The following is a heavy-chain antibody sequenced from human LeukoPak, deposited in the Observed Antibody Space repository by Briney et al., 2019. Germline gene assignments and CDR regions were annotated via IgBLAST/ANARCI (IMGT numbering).Heavy chain of an antibody. J-gene: IGHJ5*02. CDR1: GFTFGSHA. Sequence: GGSLRLSCVASGFTFGSHAMASVRHTPEKGLEWVSVIRSDTGTDYADSVKGRFTVSRDNSKNTLYLQMNSLRAEDTALYYCATSGYSGYDRPSWGQGTLV. CDR3: ATSGYSGYDRPS. CDR2: IRSDTGT. D-gene: IGHD5-12*01. V-gene: IGHV3-23*01.